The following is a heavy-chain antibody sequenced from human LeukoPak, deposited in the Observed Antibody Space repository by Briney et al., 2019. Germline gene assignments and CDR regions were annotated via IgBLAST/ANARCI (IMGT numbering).Heavy chain of an antibody. CDR3: ARYCGGDCKGLDI. D-gene: IGHD2-21*02. CDR2: INPNSGGT. CDR1: GYTFTGYY. Sequence: ASVKVSCKASGYTFTGYYMHWVRQAPGQGLEWMGWINPNSGGTNYAQKFQGRVTMTRDTSISTAYMELSRLRSDDTAVYYCARYCGGDCKGLDIWGQGTMVTVSS. V-gene: IGHV1-2*02. J-gene: IGHJ3*02.